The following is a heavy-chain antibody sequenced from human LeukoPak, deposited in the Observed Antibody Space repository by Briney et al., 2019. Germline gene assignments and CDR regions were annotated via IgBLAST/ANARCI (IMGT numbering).Heavy chain of an antibody. D-gene: IGHD4-17*01. CDR2: INHSGST. V-gene: IGHV4-34*01. CDR1: GGSFSGYY. J-gene: IGHJ3*02. CDR3: ARRYFYDYGDYDAFDI. Sequence: SETLSLTCAVYGGSFSGYYWSWIRQPPGKGLEWIGEINHSGSTNYNPSLKSRVTISVDTSKNQFSLKLSSVTAADTAVYYCARRYFYDYGDYDAFDIWGQGTMVTVSS.